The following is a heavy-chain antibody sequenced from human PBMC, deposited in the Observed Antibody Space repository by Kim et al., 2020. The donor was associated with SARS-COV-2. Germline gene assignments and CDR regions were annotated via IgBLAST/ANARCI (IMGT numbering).Heavy chain of an antibody. J-gene: IGHJ6*04. V-gene: IGHV4-59*01. CDR3: ARGGDSRGDDYRYYYYGMDV. CDR2: IYNSGST. CDR1: GGSISSYY. Sequence: SETLSLTCAVSGGSISSYYWSWIRQPPGKGLEWIGYIYNSGSTKYNPSLNSRVTISLDTSKKQFSLKLSSVTAADTAVYYCARGGDSRGDDYRYYYYGMDVWGKGTTVTVSS. D-gene: IGHD3-22*01.